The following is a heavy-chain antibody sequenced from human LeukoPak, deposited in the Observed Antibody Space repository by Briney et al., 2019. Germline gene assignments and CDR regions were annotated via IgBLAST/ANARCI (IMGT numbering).Heavy chain of an antibody. V-gene: IGHV3-21*01. D-gene: IGHD6-13*01. J-gene: IGHJ3*02. Sequence: PGGSLRLSCAASGFTFSSYSMNWVRQAPGKGLEWVSSISSSSSYIYYADSVKGRFTISRDNAKNSLYLQMNSLRAEDTAVYYCAIGFFSWVDAFDIWGQGTMVTVSS. CDR3: AIGFFSWVDAFDI. CDR1: GFTFSSYS. CDR2: ISSSSSYI.